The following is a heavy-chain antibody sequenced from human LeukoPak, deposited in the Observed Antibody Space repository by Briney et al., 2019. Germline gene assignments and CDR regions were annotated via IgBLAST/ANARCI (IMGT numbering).Heavy chain of an antibody. CDR2: INHSGGT. CDR3: ARGLRRSPYSYGYRPSEDFDL. V-gene: IGHV4-34*01. D-gene: IGHD5-18*01. CDR1: SGSFSGYF. J-gene: IGHJ2*01. Sequence: SETLSLTYAVYSGSFSGYFWNWLRQPPGKGLEWIGEINHSGGTNYNPSLKSQVTISFDTSKNQFSLKLSSVTAADTAVYYCARGLRRSPYSYGYRPSEDFDLWGRCTLVTVSS.